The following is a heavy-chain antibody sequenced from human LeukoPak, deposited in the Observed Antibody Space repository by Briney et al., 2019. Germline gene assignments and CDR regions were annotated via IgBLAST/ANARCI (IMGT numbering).Heavy chain of an antibody. D-gene: IGHD3-3*01. V-gene: IGHV4-39*01. CDR3: ARLNWGYDFWSGYYDDY. CDR1: GGSISSSSYY. Sequence: SETLSLTCTVSGGSISSSSYYWGWIRQPPGKGLEWIGSIYYSGSTYYNPSLKSRVTVSVDTSKNQFSLKLSSVTAADTAVYYCARLNWGYDFWSGYYDDYWGQGTLVTVSS. J-gene: IGHJ4*02. CDR2: IYYSGST.